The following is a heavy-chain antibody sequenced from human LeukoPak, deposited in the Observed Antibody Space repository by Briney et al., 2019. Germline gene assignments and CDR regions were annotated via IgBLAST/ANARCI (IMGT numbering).Heavy chain of an antibody. D-gene: IGHD1-26*01. J-gene: IGHJ3*02. CDR1: GYTFTSYG. Sequence: GASVKVSCKASGYTFTSYGISWVRQAPGQGLEWMGWISAYNGNTNYAQKLQGRVTMTTDTSTSTAYMELSRLRSDDTAVYYCARDLWYGSYWLGAFDIWGQGTMVTVSS. CDR2: ISAYNGNT. CDR3: ARDLWYGSYWLGAFDI. V-gene: IGHV1-18*01.